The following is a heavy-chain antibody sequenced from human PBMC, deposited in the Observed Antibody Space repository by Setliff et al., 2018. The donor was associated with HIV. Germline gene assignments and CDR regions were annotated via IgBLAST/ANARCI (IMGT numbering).Heavy chain of an antibody. CDR3: ARKGTGDAFDI. D-gene: IGHD1-1*01. Sequence: ASVKVSCKASGYTFTSYYMHWVRQAPGQGLEWMGIINPSGGSTSYAQKFQDRVTMTRDTSTSTVYMELSSLRSDDTAVYYCARKGTGDAFDIWGQGTMVTVSS. CDR1: GYTFTSYY. CDR2: INPSGGST. J-gene: IGHJ3*02. V-gene: IGHV1-46*01.